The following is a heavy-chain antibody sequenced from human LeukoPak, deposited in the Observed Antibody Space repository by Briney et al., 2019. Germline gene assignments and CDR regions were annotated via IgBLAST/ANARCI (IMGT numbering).Heavy chain of an antibody. CDR2: IYYSGTT. CDR1: GGSISSSSYY. V-gene: IGHV4-39*01. D-gene: IGHD4-17*01. Sequence: PSETLSLTCTVSGGSISSSSYYWGWIRQPPGKGLEWIGFIYYSGTTYYNPSLRSRVTISIDTPENQFSLKLSSVTAADTAVYYCARRRTAPVYYFDSWGQGTLVTVSS. J-gene: IGHJ4*02. CDR3: ARRRTAPVYYFDS.